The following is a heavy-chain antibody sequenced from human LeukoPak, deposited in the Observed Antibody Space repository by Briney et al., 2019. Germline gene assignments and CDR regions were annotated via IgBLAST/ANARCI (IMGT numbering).Heavy chain of an antibody. V-gene: IGHV3-11*01. CDR1: GFTFSDYY. D-gene: IGHD6-6*01. CDR3: ARDSIASRPGRGY. Sequence: GGSLRLSCAASGFTFSDYYLSWIRQAPGKGLECISYISSSGSTIYYADSVKGRFTISRDNAKNSLYLQMNSLRAEDTAVYYCARDSIASRPGRGYWGQGTLVTVSS. CDR2: ISSSGSTI. J-gene: IGHJ4*02.